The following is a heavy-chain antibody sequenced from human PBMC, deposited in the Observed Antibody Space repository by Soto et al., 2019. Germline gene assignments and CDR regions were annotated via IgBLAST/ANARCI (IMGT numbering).Heavy chain of an antibody. CDR3: AKGSASVSPYYFDY. J-gene: IGHJ4*02. CDR2: ISGSGGST. CDR1: GFTFRSYA. Sequence: GGSLRLSCAASGFTFRSYAMSWVRQAPGKGLEWISAISGSGGSTYHADSVKGRFTISRDNSKNTLYLQMNSLRAEDTAVYFCAKGSASVSPYYFDYWGQGTLVTVSS. V-gene: IGHV3-23*01.